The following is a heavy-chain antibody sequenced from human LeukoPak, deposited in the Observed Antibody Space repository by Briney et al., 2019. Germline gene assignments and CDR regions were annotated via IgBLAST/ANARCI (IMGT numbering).Heavy chain of an antibody. D-gene: IGHD3-22*01. CDR1: GFTFSSYS. J-gene: IGHJ6*02. Sequence: GGSLRLSCAASGFTFSSYSMNWVRQAPGKGLEWVSYISSSSSTIYYADSVKDRFTISRDNAKNSLYLQMNSLRAEDTAVYYCARDPADYYDSSGYTYYYGMDVWGQGTTVTVSS. CDR2: ISSSSSTI. CDR3: ARDPADYYDSSGYTYYYGMDV. V-gene: IGHV3-48*01.